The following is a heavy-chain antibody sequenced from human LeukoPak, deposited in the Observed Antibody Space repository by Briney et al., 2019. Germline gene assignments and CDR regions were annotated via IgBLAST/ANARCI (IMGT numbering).Heavy chain of an antibody. D-gene: IGHD5-12*01. CDR2: ISYDGSNK. J-gene: IGHJ3*02. CDR3: AKGGYSGYDYPDAFDI. CDR1: GFTFGSYA. Sequence: GGSLRLSCAASGFTFGSYAMHWVRQAPGKGLEWVAVISYDGSNKYYADSVKGRFTISRDNSKNTLYLQMNSLRAEDTAVYYCAKGGYSGYDYPDAFDIWGQGTMVTVSS. V-gene: IGHV3-30-3*01.